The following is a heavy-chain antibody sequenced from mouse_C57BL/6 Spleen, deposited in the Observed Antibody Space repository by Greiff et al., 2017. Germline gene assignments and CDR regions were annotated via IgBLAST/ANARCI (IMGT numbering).Heavy chain of an antibody. Sequence: ESGPGLVKPSQSLSLTCSVTGYSITSGYYWNWIRQFPGNKLEWMGYISYDGSNNYNPSLKNRISITRDTSKNQFFLKLNSVTTEDTATYYCARDDYDVPFAMDYWGQGTSVTVSS. CDR1: GYSITSGYY. CDR3: ARDDYDVPFAMDY. D-gene: IGHD2-4*01. CDR2: ISYDGSN. J-gene: IGHJ4*01. V-gene: IGHV3-6*01.